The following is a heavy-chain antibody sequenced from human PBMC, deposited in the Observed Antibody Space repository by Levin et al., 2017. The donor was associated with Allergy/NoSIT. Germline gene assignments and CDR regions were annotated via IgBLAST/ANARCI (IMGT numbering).Heavy chain of an antibody. CDR3: ARGDRVAATGTYAGHI. CDR1: GFTFTNYA. CDR2: ISHDGSNK. J-gene: IGHJ3*02. Sequence: GGSLRLSCAASGFTFTNYAMHWVRQAPGKGLEWVTVISHDGSNKYYADSVKGRFTISRDDSKNTLSLQMNSLRAEDTAVYYCARGDRVAATGTYAGHIWGRGTMVTVSS. D-gene: IGHD6-13*01. V-gene: IGHV3-30-3*01.